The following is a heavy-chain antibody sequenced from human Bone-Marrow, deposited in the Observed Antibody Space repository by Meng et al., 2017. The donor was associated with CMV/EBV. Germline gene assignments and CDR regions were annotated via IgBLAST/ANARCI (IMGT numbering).Heavy chain of an antibody. CDR2: ISGSGGST. D-gene: IGHD3-3*01. Sequence: GESLKISCAASGFTFSSYAMSWVRQAPGKGLEWVSAISGSGGSTYYADSVKGRFTISRDNSKNTLYLQMNSLRAEDTAVYYCAKDGDIGGGVVIKPGNTYGMDVWGQGTTVTVSS. CDR1: GFTFSSYA. V-gene: IGHV3-23*01. CDR3: AKDGDIGGGVVIKPGNTYGMDV. J-gene: IGHJ6*02.